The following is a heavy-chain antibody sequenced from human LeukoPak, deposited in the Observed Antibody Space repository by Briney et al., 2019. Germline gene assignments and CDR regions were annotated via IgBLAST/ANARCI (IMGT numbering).Heavy chain of an antibody. CDR2: ISSSSSYT. J-gene: IGHJ6*02. V-gene: IGHV3-11*06. CDR3: ARDLRLGHCSGGSCYSGGGDYYYYGMDV. D-gene: IGHD2-15*01. CDR1: GFTFSDYY. Sequence: GGSLRLSCAASGFTFSDYYMSWIRQAPGKGLEWVSYISSSSSYTNYADSVKGRFTISRDNAKNSLYLQMNSLRAEDTAVYYCARDLRLGHCSGGSCYSGGGDYYYYGMDVWGQGTTVTVSS.